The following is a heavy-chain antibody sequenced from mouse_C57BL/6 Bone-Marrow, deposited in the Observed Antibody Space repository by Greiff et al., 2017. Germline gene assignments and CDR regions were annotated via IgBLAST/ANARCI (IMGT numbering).Heavy chain of an antibody. CDR1: GYTFTSYW. CDR2: IDPGSGST. J-gene: IGHJ4*01. Sequence: QVQLQQPGAELVKPGASVKMSCKASGYTFTSYWITWVKQRPGQGLEWIGDIDPGSGSTNYNEKFKSKATLTADTSSSTAYMQLSSLASEDSAVYYCARTQLRGYALDYWGQGTTVTVAS. V-gene: IGHV1-55*01. D-gene: IGHD1-1*01. CDR3: ARTQLRGYALDY.